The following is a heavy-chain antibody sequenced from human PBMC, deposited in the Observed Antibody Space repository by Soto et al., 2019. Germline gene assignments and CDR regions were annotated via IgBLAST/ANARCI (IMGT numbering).Heavy chain of an antibody. J-gene: IGHJ4*02. CDR1: GLTFSSYP. CDR3: ATRNLQYCSGGTCNPFDF. CDR2: ISVSGGTT. Sequence: GGTLRISCAASGLTFSSYPLSWVRQAPGKGLEWVSTISVSGGTTYYADSVKGRFTISRDNSKNTLCLQMNSLRAEDTAMYYCATRNLQYCSGGTCNPFDFWGQGTLVTVSS. V-gene: IGHV3-23*01. D-gene: IGHD2-15*01.